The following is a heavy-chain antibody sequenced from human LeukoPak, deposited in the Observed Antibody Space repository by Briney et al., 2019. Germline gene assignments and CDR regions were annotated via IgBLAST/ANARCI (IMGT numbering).Heavy chain of an antibody. CDR1: GFTFSSYG. D-gene: IGHD3-10*02. V-gene: IGHV3-30*18. Sequence: GGSLRLSCAASGFTFSSYGMHWVRQAPGKGLEWVAVISYDGSNKYYADSVKGRFTTSRDNSKNTLYLQMNSLRAEDTAVYYCAKDRAMFGELSPGYWGQGTLVTVSS. CDR3: AKDRAMFGELSPGY. CDR2: ISYDGSNK. J-gene: IGHJ4*02.